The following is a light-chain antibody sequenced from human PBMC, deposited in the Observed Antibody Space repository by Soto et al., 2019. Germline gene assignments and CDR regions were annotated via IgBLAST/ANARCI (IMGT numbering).Light chain of an antibody. V-gene: IGKV1-5*01. CDR1: QSISSW. J-gene: IGKJ1*01. Sequence: DIQMTQSPSTLSASVGDRVTITCRASQSISSWLAWYQQKPGKAPKLLIYDASSLESGVPSRFSGSGSGTEFTLTISSLQRDDFATYYCQQYNSYSPWTFGQGTKVEIK. CDR2: DAS. CDR3: QQYNSYSPWT.